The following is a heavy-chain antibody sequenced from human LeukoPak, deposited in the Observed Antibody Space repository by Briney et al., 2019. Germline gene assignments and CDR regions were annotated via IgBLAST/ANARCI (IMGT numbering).Heavy chain of an antibody. Sequence: ASVKVSCKASGYTFTRYYMHWVRQAPGQGLEWMGWINPNSGGTNYAQKFQGRVTMTRDTYISTAYMELSRLRSDDTAVYYCARAPSTRRIAARLGIDYWGQGTLVTVSS. J-gene: IGHJ4*02. V-gene: IGHV1-2*02. CDR2: INPNSGGT. CDR3: ARAPSTRRIAARLGIDY. D-gene: IGHD6-6*01. CDR1: GYTFTRYY.